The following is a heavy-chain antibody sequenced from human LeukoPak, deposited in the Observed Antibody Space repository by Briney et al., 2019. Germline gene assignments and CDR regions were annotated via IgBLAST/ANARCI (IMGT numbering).Heavy chain of an antibody. CDR3: ARGEYYYGSSGHACDY. Sequence: GRSLRLSCAASGFTFSSYAMHWVRQAPGKGLEWVAVISYDGSNKYYADSVKGRFTISRDNSKNTLYLQMNSLRAEDTAVYYCARGEYYYGSSGHACDYWGQGTLVTVSS. D-gene: IGHD3-22*01. V-gene: IGHV3-30-3*01. CDR1: GFTFSSYA. J-gene: IGHJ4*02. CDR2: ISYDGSNK.